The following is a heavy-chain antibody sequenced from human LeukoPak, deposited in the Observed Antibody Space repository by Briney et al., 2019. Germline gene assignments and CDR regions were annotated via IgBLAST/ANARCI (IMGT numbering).Heavy chain of an antibody. Sequence: PSETLSLTCTVSGGSISSYYWSWIRQPPGKGLEWIGYIYYSGSTNYNPSLKSRVTISVDTSKNQFSLKLSSLTAADTAVYYCARAPTALVRGATFDYWGQGTLVTVSS. D-gene: IGHD5-18*01. V-gene: IGHV4-59*01. CDR2: IYYSGST. J-gene: IGHJ4*02. CDR1: GGSISSYY. CDR3: ARAPTALVRGATFDY.